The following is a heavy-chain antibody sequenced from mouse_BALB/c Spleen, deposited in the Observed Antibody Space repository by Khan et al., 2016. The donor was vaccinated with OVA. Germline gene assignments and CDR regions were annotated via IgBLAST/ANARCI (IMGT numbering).Heavy chain of an antibody. D-gene: IGHD1-3*01. CDR1: GFSLTSDG. CDR2: IWGDGST. V-gene: IGHV2-3*01. J-gene: IGHJ2*01. CDR3: SKLRVVYFDS. Sequence: QVQLKESGPGLVAPSQSLSITCTVSGFSLTSDGVSWVRQPLGKGLEWLGVIWGDGSTNYHSALRSRLSIRQDNSKSQVCVKLDRLQTDDTATYYCSKLRVVYFDSWGQGTTLTVSS.